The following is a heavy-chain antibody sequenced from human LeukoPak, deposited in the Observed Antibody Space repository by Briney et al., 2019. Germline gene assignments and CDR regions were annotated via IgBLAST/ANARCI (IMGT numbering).Heavy chain of an antibody. Sequence: SETLSLTCTVSDDSISDYYRGWIRQPPGKGLEWIGYFHNSGTSTYNPSLKSRVTISVDRSKNQFSLKLSSVTAADTAVYYCARGVVLRFLSEWGQGTLVTVSS. CDR2: FHNSGTS. CDR1: DDSISDYY. V-gene: IGHV4-59*12. J-gene: IGHJ4*02. D-gene: IGHD3-3*01. CDR3: ARGVVLRFLSE.